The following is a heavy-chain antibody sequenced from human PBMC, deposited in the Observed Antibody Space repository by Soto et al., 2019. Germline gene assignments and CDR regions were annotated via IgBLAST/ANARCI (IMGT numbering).Heavy chain of an antibody. CDR2: IYYSGSS. Sequence: PSETLSLTCTVSGGSISGYYWSWIRQPPGRGLEWIGYIYYSGSSHYNPSLKSRVTMSVDTSKNQFSLKLSSVTAADTAVYYCARHASSVWYYLDYWGQGTLVTVSS. CDR1: GGSISGYY. D-gene: IGHD6-19*01. V-gene: IGHV4-59*08. J-gene: IGHJ4*02. CDR3: ARHASSVWYYLDY.